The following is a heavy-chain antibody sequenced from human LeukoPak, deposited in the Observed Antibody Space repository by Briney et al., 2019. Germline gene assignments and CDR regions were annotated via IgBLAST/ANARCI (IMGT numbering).Heavy chain of an antibody. D-gene: IGHD3-22*01. V-gene: IGHV3-11*05. Sequence: GGSLRLSCATSGFTFNDYYMSWIRLAPGKGLEWLSFISSSTSHTKYADSVKGRFTISRDNAKNSLFLQMNSLRAEDTAVYYCARAYNRYDSSGFYVYWGQGTLVTVSS. CDR1: GFTFNDYY. CDR3: ARAYNRYDSSGFYVY. J-gene: IGHJ4*02. CDR2: ISSSTSHT.